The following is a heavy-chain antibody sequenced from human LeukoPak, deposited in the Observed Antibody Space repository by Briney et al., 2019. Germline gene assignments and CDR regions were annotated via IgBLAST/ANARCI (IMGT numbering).Heavy chain of an antibody. CDR1: GGSMSSYY. D-gene: IGHD6-19*01. J-gene: IGHJ4*02. CDR2: IYYSGST. V-gene: IGHV4-59*08. Sequence: SETLSLTCTVSGGSMSSYYWSWIRQPPGKGLEWIGYIYYSGSTYYNPSLKSRVTISVDTSKNQFSLKLSSVTAADTAVYYCARHDRIAVAGNFDYWGQGTLVTVSS. CDR3: ARHDRIAVAGNFDY.